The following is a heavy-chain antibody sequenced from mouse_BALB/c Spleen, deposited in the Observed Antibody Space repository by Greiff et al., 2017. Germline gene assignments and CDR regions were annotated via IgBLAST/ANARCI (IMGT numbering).Heavy chain of an antibody. D-gene: IGHD1-1*01. CDR1: GFSLTSYG. V-gene: IGHV2-2*02. Sequence: VQRVESGPGLVQPSQSLSITCTVSGFSLTSYGVHWVRQSPGKGLEWLGVIWSGGSTDYNAAFISRLSISKDNSKSHVFFKMNSLQANDTAIYYCARTNYYGDYYAMDYWGQGTSVTVSS. J-gene: IGHJ4*01. CDR3: ARTNYYGDYYAMDY. CDR2: IWSGGST.